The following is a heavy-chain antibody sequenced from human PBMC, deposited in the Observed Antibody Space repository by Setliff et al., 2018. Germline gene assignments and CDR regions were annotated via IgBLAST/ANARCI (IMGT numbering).Heavy chain of an antibody. D-gene: IGHD6-19*01. J-gene: IGHJ6*03. CDR3: AREQWLDPPGYYYMDV. CDR2: IYIGGSA. CDR1: GGSISSYY. V-gene: IGHV4-4*07. Sequence: SETLSLTCTVSGGSISSYYWSWIRQPAGKGLEWIGHIYIGGSANYNPSLKSRVTMSIDTSKNQFSLKLNPVTAADMAVYYRAREQWLDPPGYYYMDVWAKGTTVTVSS.